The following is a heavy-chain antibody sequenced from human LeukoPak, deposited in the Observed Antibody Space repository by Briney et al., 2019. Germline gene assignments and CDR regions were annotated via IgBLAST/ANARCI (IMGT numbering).Heavy chain of an antibody. CDR1: GGPICSFY. V-gene: IGHV4-59*01. J-gene: IGHJ5*02. CDR3: AREGTAGTNLNWFDP. Sequence: LETLSLTRTLSGGPICSFYWSWIGQPPGQGREWIGYISYSGSTNYNPSLKSRVTISGDTSKNQFSLKLSSVTAADTAVYYCAREGTAGTNLNWFDPWGQGTLVTVSS. D-gene: IGHD1-1*01. CDR2: ISYSGST.